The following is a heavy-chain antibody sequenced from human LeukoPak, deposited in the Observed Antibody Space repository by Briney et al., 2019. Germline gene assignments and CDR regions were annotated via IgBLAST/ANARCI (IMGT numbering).Heavy chain of an antibody. CDR3: ARDYRLRFLEWLLSY. Sequence: GGSLRLSCAASGFTFSTYGMYWVRQAPGKGLEWVTAISYDGSNKYYADSVKGRFTISRDNSKNTLYLEMNSLRAEDTAVYYCARDYRLRFLEWLLSYWGQGTLVTVSS. CDR2: ISYDGSNK. CDR1: GFTFSTYG. D-gene: IGHD3-3*01. V-gene: IGHV3-30*03. J-gene: IGHJ4*02.